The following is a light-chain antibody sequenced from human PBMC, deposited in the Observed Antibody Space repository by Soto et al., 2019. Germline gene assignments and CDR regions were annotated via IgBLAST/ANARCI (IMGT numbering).Light chain of an antibody. CDR2: GAS. V-gene: IGKV3-20*01. J-gene: IGKJ1*01. CDR3: QQYGSSPWT. CDR1: QSVSSGY. Sequence: EIVLTQSPGTLSLSPGERATLSCRASQSVSSGYLAWYQQKPGQAPRLLIYGASTRATGIPNRFSGSGSGTDFTLTISRLEPEDFAVYYCQQYGSSPWTFGQGTKVES.